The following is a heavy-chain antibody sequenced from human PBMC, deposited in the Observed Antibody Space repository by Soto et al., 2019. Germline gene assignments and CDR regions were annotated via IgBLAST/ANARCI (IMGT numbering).Heavy chain of an antibody. V-gene: IGHV3-30-3*01. D-gene: IGHD3-10*01. CDR3: ARGWAVRGVIITPSFDY. CDR2: ISYDGSNK. J-gene: IGHJ4*02. CDR1: GFTFSSYA. Sequence: PGGSLRLSCAASGFTFSSYAMHWVRQAPGKGLEWVAVISYDGSNKYYADSVKGRFTISRDNSKNTLYLQMNSLRAEDTAVYYCARGWAVRGVIITPSFDYWGQGTLVTVSS.